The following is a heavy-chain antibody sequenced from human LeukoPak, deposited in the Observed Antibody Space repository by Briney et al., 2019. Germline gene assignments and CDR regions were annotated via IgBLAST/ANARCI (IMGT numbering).Heavy chain of an antibody. V-gene: IGHV3-66*01. CDR3: ARGYSYGYIRY. CDR1: GFTVSSNY. Sequence: PGGSLRLSCAASGFTVSSNYMNWVRQAPGKGLEWVSVIYDGGSTDYADSVKGRFTISRDNSKNTLYLQMNSLRAEDTAVYYCARGYSYGYIRYWGQGTLVTVSS. CDR2: IYDGGST. J-gene: IGHJ4*02. D-gene: IGHD5-18*01.